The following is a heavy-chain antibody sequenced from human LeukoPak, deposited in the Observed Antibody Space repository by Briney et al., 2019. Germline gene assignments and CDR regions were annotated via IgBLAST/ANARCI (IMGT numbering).Heavy chain of an antibody. CDR1: GFTFSSYS. D-gene: IGHD3-10*01. V-gene: IGHV3-21*01. CDR3: ARDQVVRGVSGPNYYMDV. J-gene: IGHJ6*03. CDR2: ISSSSSYI. Sequence: PGGSLRLSCAASGFTFSSYSMNWVRQAPGKGLEWVSSISSSSSYIYYADSVKGRFTISRDNAKNSLYLQMNSLRAEDTGVYYCARDQVVRGVSGPNYYMDVWGKGTTVTVSS.